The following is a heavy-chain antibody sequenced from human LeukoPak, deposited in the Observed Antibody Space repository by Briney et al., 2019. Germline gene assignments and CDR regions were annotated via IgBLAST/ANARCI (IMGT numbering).Heavy chain of an antibody. CDR1: GFTFSTYA. Sequence: PGGSLRLSCAASGFTFSTYAMHWVRQAPGKGLEWVAFIQDDGSNKYYADSVKGRFTISRDNAKNSVYLQMNSLRVEDTAVYYCARRPFGADYWGQGTLVTVSS. J-gene: IGHJ4*02. V-gene: IGHV3-30*12. CDR3: ARRPFGADY. CDR2: IQDDGSNK. D-gene: IGHD3-10*01.